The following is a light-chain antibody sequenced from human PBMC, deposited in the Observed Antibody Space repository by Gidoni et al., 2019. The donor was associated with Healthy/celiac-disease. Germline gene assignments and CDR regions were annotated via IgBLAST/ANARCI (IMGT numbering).Light chain of an antibody. J-gene: IGKJ1*01. CDR1: QGISNY. CDR3: QKYNSASWT. Sequence: DIQMTQSPSSLSASVGDRVTITCRASQGISNYLAWYQQTPGKVPKLLIYAASTLQSGVPSQFRGSGSGTDFTLTISILQPEDVATYYCQKYNSASWTFGQETKVEIK. CDR2: AAS. V-gene: IGKV1-27*01.